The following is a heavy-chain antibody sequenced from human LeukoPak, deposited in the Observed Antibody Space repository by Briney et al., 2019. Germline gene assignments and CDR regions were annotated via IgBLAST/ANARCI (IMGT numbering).Heavy chain of an antibody. CDR2: VYYTGST. V-gene: IGHV4-59*01. Sequence: SETLSLTCAVYGGSFSGYYWSWIRQPPGKGLEWIGYVYYTGSTEYNPSLRSRVTISLEMSKHQFSLNLTSVTAADTAVYYCASNTGTVFDYWDQGALVTVSS. J-gene: IGHJ4*02. CDR1: GGSFSGYY. CDR3: ASNTGTVFDY. D-gene: IGHD7-27*01.